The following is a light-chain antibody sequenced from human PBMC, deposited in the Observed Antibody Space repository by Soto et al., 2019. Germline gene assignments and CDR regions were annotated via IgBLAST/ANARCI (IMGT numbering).Light chain of an antibody. CDR1: QGISSY. CDR3: QQVNSYPRT. J-gene: IGKJ2*01. Sequence: DIPLTQSPSFLSASVGDRVTITCRASQGISSYLVWYQQKPGKAPKLLIYAASTLHSGVPSRFSGSGSGTEFTLTISSLQPEDFATYYCQQVNSYPRTFGQGTKLQIK. V-gene: IGKV1-9*01. CDR2: AAS.